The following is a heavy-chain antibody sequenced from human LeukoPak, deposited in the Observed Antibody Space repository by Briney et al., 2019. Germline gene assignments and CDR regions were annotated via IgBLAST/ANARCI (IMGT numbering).Heavy chain of an antibody. J-gene: IGHJ2*01. Sequence: SETLSLTCVVSGGSISSYYWSWIRQPPGKGLEWVGHIGSTNYNPSLKSRVTISVDTSKNQFSLKLSSVTAADTAVYYCARGLNYYDSSGRPHWYFDLWGRGTLVTVSS. CDR1: GGSISSYY. D-gene: IGHD3-22*01. CDR2: IGST. CDR3: ARGLNYYDSSGRPHWYFDL. V-gene: IGHV4-59*08.